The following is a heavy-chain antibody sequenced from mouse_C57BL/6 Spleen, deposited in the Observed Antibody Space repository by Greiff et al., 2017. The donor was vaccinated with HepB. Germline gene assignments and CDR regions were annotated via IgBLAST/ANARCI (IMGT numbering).Heavy chain of an antibody. CDR3: ASRVRYFDV. CDR1: GYSITSGYY. CDR2: ISYDGSN. V-gene: IGHV3-6*01. Sequence: EVQLQQSGPGLVKPSQSLSLTCSVTGYSITSGYYWNWIRQFPGNKLEWMGYISYDGSNNYNPSLKKRTSITRDTSKNQFFLKLNSVTTEDTATYYCASRVRYFDVWGTGTTVTVSS. J-gene: IGHJ1*03.